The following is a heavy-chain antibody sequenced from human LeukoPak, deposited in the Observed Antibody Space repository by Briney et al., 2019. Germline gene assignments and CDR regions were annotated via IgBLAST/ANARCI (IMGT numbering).Heavy chain of an antibody. D-gene: IGHD5-12*01. Sequence: SETLSLTCTVSDGSISSGSYYWSWIRQPAGKGLEWIGRIHKSGSTNYNPSLKSRVTISVDTSKNQFSLKLSSVTAADTAVYFCARDRGSYSGYDFFDCWGQGTLVTVSS. CDR1: DGSISSGSYY. CDR2: IHKSGST. CDR3: ARDRGSYSGYDFFDC. V-gene: IGHV4-61*02. J-gene: IGHJ4*02.